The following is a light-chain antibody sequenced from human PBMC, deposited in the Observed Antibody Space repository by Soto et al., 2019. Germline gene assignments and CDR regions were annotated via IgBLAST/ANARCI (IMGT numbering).Light chain of an antibody. CDR1: SSDVGGYNY. J-gene: IGLJ1*01. V-gene: IGLV2-8*01. Sequence: QSALTQPPSASGSPGQSVTISCTGTSSDVGGYNYVSWYQQHPGTAPKLMIYEVFKRPSGVPDRFSGSKSGNTASLAVSGLQAEDEADYYCSSYAGSNNFDVFGTGTKVTVL. CDR3: SSYAGSNNFDV. CDR2: EVF.